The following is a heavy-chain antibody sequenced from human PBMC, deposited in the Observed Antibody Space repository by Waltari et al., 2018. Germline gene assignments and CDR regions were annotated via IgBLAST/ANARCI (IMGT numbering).Heavy chain of an antibody. D-gene: IGHD6-19*01. Sequence: QVQLQQWGAGLLKPSETLSLTCAVYGGSFSGYYWTWIRQPPDKGLEWVGEINHSSGSTYYNPSLKSRLTILIDTSKNQFSLKLSSVIAADTAVYYCAIGYSGGWYGVWGQGTLVTVSS. J-gene: IGHJ4*02. CDR1: GGSFSGYY. V-gene: IGHV4-34*02. CDR2: INHSSGST. CDR3: AIGYSGGWYGV.